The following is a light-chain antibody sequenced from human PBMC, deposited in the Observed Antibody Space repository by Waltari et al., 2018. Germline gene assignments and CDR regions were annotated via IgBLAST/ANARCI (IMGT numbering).Light chain of an antibody. V-gene: IGLV3-21*02. Sequence: SYVLTQPPSVSVAPGQTARITCGGNNIRSKSVHWYQQKPGQAPVLVVYDDSGRPSGIPERFSGSNSGNTATLTISGVEAGDEADYYCQVWDSSSDHRVFGGGTKLTVL. CDR1: NIRSKS. CDR2: DDS. CDR3: QVWDSSSDHRV. J-gene: IGLJ3*02.